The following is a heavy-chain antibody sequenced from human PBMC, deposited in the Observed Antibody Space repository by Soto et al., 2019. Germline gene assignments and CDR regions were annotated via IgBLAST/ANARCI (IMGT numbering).Heavy chain of an antibody. Sequence: PSETLSLTCTVSGGSITSSSHYWGWIRQPPGKGLESVANIYYDGNTYYNPSLESRVTISLDTSKNQFSLKLSSVTAADTAVYYCARHGMDYYDSSGYYYSPYYFDYWGQGTLVTVSS. CDR3: ARHGMDYYDSSGYYYSPYYFDY. J-gene: IGHJ4*02. D-gene: IGHD3-22*01. CDR2: IYYDGNT. CDR1: GGSITSSSHY. V-gene: IGHV4-39*01.